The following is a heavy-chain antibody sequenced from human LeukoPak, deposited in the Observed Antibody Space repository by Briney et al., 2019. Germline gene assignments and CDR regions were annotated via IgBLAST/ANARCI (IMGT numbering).Heavy chain of an antibody. CDR2: ISAYNGNT. D-gene: IGHD3-10*01. CDR3: ARVLWFGEGPTSFDY. CDR1: GYTFTSYG. Sequence: GASVKVSCKASGYTFTSYGISWVRQAPGQGLEWMGWISAYNGNTNYAQKLQGRVTMTTDTSTSTAYMELRSLRSDDTAVYYCARVLWFGEGPTSFDYWGQGTLVTVSS. J-gene: IGHJ4*02. V-gene: IGHV1-18*01.